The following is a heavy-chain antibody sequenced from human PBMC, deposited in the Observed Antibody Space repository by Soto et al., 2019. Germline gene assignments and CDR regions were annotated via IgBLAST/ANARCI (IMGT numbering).Heavy chain of an antibody. Sequence: EVQLVESGGGLVQPGGSLRLSCAASGFTVSSNYMSWVRQAPGKGLERVSIIYSGGTTYYADSVKGRFTISRDNSKNTVYLQMNSLRAEDTAVYYCARAGISQAAAGSLDCCPIDSWGQGTLVTVSS. V-gene: IGHV3-66*01. CDR2: IYSGGTT. J-gene: IGHJ4*02. D-gene: IGHD6-13*01. CDR1: GFTVSSNY. CDR3: ARAGISQAAAGSLDCCPIDS.